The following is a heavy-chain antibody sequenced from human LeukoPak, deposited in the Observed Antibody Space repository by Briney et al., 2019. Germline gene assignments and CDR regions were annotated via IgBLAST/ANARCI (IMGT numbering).Heavy chain of an antibody. Sequence: SETLSLTCTVSGGSISSYYWSWIRQPPGKRLEWIGHIYYSGSTNHNPSLKSRVTISVDTSKNQFSLKLSSVTAADTAVYYCASRSSIWSGYQDTLYYFDSWGQGTLVTVSS. CDR3: ASRSSIWSGYQDTLYYFDS. V-gene: IGHV4-59*01. J-gene: IGHJ4*02. CDR1: GGSISSYY. CDR2: IYYSGST. D-gene: IGHD3-3*01.